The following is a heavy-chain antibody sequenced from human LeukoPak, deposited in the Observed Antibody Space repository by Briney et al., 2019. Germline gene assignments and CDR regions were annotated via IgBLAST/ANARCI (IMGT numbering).Heavy chain of an antibody. Sequence: PGGSLRLSCAASGFTFSSYAMKWVRQAPGKGLEWVSSISSNGGRTYYADSVKGRLTISRHNSENTLYLQMNTLRVEDTAVYYCARLRGTRASYESVDHWGQGTLVTVSS. CDR1: GFTFSSYA. CDR3: ARLRGTRASYESVDH. CDR2: ISSNGGRT. V-gene: IGHV3-23*01. D-gene: IGHD2-21*01. J-gene: IGHJ5*02.